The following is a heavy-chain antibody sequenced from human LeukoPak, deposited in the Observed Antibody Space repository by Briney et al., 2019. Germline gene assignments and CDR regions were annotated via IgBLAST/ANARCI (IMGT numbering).Heavy chain of an antibody. CDR1: GGTFSSYT. J-gene: IGHJ5*02. V-gene: IGHV1-69*04. CDR3: ARDTDSSGYSRWFDP. Sequence: ASVKVSCKASGGTFSSYTISWVRQAPGQGLEWMGRIIPILGIANYAQKFQGRVTITADKSTSTAYMELSSLRSEDTAVYYCARDTDSSGYSRWFDPWGQGTLVTVSS. D-gene: IGHD3-22*01. CDR2: IIPILGIA.